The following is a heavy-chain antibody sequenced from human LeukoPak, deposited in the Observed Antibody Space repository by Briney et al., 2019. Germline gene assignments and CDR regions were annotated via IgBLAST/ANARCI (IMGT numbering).Heavy chain of an antibody. CDR1: GGSISSYY. J-gene: IGHJ3*02. Sequence: SETLSLTCTVSGGSISSYYWSWLRQPPGKGLEWIGYIYYSGSTNYNPSLKSRVTISVDTSKNQFSLKLSSVAAADTAVYYCARGSVMSFDIWGRGTMVTVSS. D-gene: IGHD3-16*01. CDR2: IYYSGST. V-gene: IGHV4-59*01. CDR3: ARGSVMSFDI.